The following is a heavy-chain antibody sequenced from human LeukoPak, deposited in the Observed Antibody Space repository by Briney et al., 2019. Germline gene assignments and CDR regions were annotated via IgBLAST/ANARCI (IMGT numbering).Heavy chain of an antibody. J-gene: IGHJ5*02. CDR1: GGTFSSYA. V-gene: IGHV1-69*05. CDR3: ARDVSSTENWFDP. D-gene: IGHD2-2*01. CDR2: IIPIFGTA. Sequence: SVKVSCKASGGTFSSYAISWVRHAPGQGLEWMGGIIPIFGTANYAQKFQGRVTITTDESTSTAYMELSSLRSEDTAVYYCARDVSSTENWFDPWGQGTLVTVSS.